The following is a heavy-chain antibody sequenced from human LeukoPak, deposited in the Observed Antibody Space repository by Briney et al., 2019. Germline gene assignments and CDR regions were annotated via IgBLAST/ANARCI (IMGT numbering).Heavy chain of an antibody. CDR2: ISDDGSST. D-gene: IGHD3-16*01. CDR3: AKDREYSYVYDAFDI. Sequence: GGSLRLSCAASGFTFSSSWMHWVRQAPGKGLVWVSRISDDGSSTSYVDSVKGRFTISRDNAKNTLYLQMNSLRAEDTAVYYCAKDREYSYVYDAFDIWGQGTLVTVSS. V-gene: IGHV3-74*01. J-gene: IGHJ3*02. CDR1: GFTFSSSW.